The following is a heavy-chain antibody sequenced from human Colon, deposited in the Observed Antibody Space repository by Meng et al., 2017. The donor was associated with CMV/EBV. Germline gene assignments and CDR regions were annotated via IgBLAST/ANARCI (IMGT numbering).Heavy chain of an antibody. V-gene: IGHV3-23*01. D-gene: IGHD4-17*01. CDR3: AKKATTVSRGNWFDS. CDR2: INNGADYT. CDR1: GFTFSTYD. J-gene: IGHJ5*01. Sequence: GGSLRLSCAASGFTFSTYDMTWIRQAPGKGLEWISSINNGADYTYYAESVRGRFTISRDNSRNTLHLQMNNLRAEDTAVYYCAKKATTVSRGNWFDSWGQGTLVTSPQ.